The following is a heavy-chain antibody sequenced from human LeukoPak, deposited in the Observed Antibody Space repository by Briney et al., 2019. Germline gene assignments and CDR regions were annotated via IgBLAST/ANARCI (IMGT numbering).Heavy chain of an antibody. CDR3: ARLERAYDYVWGSYRYPYYFDY. CDR1: GGSFGGYY. D-gene: IGHD3-16*02. J-gene: IGHJ4*02. CDR2: INHSGST. V-gene: IGHV4-34*01. Sequence: KTSETLSLTCAVYGGSFGGYYWSWIRQPPGKGLELIGEINHSGSTNYNPSLKSRVTISVDTSKNQFSLKLSSVTAADTAVYYCARLERAYDYVWGSYRYPYYFDYWGQGTLVTVSS.